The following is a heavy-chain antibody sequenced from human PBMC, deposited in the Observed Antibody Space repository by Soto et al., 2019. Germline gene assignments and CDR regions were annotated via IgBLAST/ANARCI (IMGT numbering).Heavy chain of an antibody. D-gene: IGHD5-12*01. CDR1: GDSVSIYSGA. CDR3: ASDPGYSLDY. V-gene: IGHV6-1*01. Sequence: PSQTLSLTGVISGDSVSIYSGAWNWIRQSPSRGLEWLGRTYYRSKWYYDYAESVKSRIIISVDTSKNQFSLQLNSVTPEDAAVYYCASDPGYSLDYWGQGTPVTVSS. J-gene: IGHJ4*02. CDR2: TYYRSKWYY.